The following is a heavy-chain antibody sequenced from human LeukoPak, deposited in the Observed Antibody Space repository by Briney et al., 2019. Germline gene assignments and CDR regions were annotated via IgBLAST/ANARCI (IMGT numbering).Heavy chain of an antibody. D-gene: IGHD2-21*01. Sequence: SETLSLTCTVSGGSISSSSYYWGWIRQPPGKGLEWIGQIFHSGSTNYNPSLTSRVTISVDKSKSQFSLKMTSVTAADTAVYYCAKNRGDSDFAFWGQGTLVTVSS. V-gene: IGHV4-39*07. J-gene: IGHJ4*02. CDR1: GGSISSSSYY. CDR3: AKNRGDSDFAF. CDR2: IFHSGST.